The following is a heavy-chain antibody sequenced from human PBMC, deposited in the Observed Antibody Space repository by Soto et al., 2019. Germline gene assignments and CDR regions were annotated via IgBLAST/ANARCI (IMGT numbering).Heavy chain of an antibody. Sequence: QTGGSLRLSCAASGFTFSSYEMNWVRQAPGKGLEWVSYISSSGSTIYYADSVKGRFTISRDNAKNSLYLQMNSLRAEDTAVYYCASYSYGYFDYWGQGTLVTVSS. D-gene: IGHD5-18*01. CDR2: ISSSGSTI. CDR1: GFTFSSYE. J-gene: IGHJ4*02. V-gene: IGHV3-48*03. CDR3: ASYSYGYFDY.